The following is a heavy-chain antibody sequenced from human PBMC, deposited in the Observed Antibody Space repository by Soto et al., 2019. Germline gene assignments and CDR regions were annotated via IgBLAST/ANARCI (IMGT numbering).Heavy chain of an antibody. J-gene: IGHJ2*01. Sequence: QLQLQESGPGLVKPSETLSLTCTVSGGSISSSSYYWGWIRQPPGKGLEWIGSIYYSGSTYYNPSLKSRVTISVDTSKNQFSLKLSSVTAADTAVYYCARLCWVPTNYWYFDLWGRGTLVTVSS. CDR2: IYYSGST. V-gene: IGHV4-39*01. CDR3: ARLCWVPTNYWYFDL. CDR1: GGSISSSSYY. D-gene: IGHD3-16*01.